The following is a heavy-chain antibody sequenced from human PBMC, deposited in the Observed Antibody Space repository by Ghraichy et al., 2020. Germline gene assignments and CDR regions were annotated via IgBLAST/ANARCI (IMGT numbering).Heavy chain of an antibody. CDR1: GFTVSNNY. J-gene: IGHJ4*02. CDR3: TRDSNGMAKTPG. D-gene: IGHD5-24*01. V-gene: IGHV3-53*01. Sequence: GGSLRLSCAASGFTVSNNYMSWVRQAPGKGLEWVSLIYSGGGTLYADSVKGRFTISRDSSKNTLYLQMNSLRAEDTAVYYCTRDSNGMAKTPGWGQGTLVTVSS. CDR2: IYSGGGT.